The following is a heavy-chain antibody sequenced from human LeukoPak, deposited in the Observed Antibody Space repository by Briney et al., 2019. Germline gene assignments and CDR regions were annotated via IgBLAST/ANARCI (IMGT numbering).Heavy chain of an antibody. V-gene: IGHV1-69*05. CDR2: IIPIFGTA. CDR3: ATAGSSPWDY. D-gene: IGHD6-13*01. J-gene: IGHJ4*02. CDR1: GGTFSSYA. Sequence: SVKVSCKASGGTFSSYAISWVRQAPGQGLEWMGGIIPIFGTANYAQKLQGRVTMTTDTSTSTAYMELRSLRSDDTAVYYCATAGSSPWDYWGQGTLVTVSS.